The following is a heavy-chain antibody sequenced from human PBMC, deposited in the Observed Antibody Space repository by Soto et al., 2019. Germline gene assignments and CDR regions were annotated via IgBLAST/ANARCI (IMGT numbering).Heavy chain of an antibody. V-gene: IGHV3-23*01. J-gene: IGHJ4*02. CDR3: AKAGYYDFWSGYPSAPFDY. D-gene: IGHD3-3*01. CDR1: GFTFSSYA. Sequence: PGGSLRLSCAASGFTFSSYAMSWVRQAPGKGLEWVSAISGSGGSTYYADSVKGRFTISRDNSKNTLYLQMNSLRAEDTAVYYCAKAGYYDFWSGYPSAPFDYWGQGTLVTSPQ. CDR2: ISGSGGST.